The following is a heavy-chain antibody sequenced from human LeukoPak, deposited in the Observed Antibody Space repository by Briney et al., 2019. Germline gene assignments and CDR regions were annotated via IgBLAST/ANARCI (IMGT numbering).Heavy chain of an antibody. J-gene: IGHJ4*02. Sequence: PGGSLRLSCAASGFTVSSNYMSWVRQAPGKGLEWVSVIYSGGSTYYADSVKGRFTISRDNSKNTLYLQMNSLRAEDTAVYYCARRGRPWPNTSYYFDYWGQGTLVTVSS. CDR2: IYSGGST. V-gene: IGHV3-66*04. D-gene: IGHD6-6*01. CDR3: ARRGRPWPNTSYYFDY. CDR1: GFTVSSNY.